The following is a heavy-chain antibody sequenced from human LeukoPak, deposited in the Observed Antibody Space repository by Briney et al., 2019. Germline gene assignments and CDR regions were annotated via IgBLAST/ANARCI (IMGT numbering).Heavy chain of an antibody. V-gene: IGHV3-13*04. CDR1: GFTFSDYD. CDR2: IGKRGDT. Sequence: GSLRLSCAASGFTFSDYDMHWVRQTTGGGLEWVSVIGKRGDTYYPGSMKGRFTISRENARNSLYLQMNSLRVEDTAVYYCARDLCDSTICDRYFEVWGRSTLVTVSS. J-gene: IGHJ2*01. D-gene: IGHD2-2*01. CDR3: ARDLCDSTICDRYFEV.